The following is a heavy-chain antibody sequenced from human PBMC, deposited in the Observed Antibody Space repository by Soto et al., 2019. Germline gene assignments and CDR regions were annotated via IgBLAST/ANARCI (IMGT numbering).Heavy chain of an antibody. CDR1: GGTFSSYA. D-gene: IGHD3-22*01. CDR2: IIPIFGTA. J-gene: IGHJ4*02. CDR3: ARVGGHYYDSSGYYPAGYFDY. V-gene: IGHV1-69*13. Sequence: ASVEVSCKASGGTFSSYAISWVRQAPGQGLEWMGGIIPIFGTANYAQKFQGRVTITADESTGTAYMELSSLRSEDTAVYYCARVGGHYYDSSGYYPAGYFDYWGQGTLVTVSS.